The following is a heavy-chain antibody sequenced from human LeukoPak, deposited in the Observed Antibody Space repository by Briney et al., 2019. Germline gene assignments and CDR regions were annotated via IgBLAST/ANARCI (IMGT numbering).Heavy chain of an antibody. V-gene: IGHV1-18*01. CDR1: GYTFTSYG. CDR2: ISAYNGNT. CDR3: ARGGGPYSEYNWFDP. Sequence: ASVKVSCKASGYTFTSYGISWVRQAPGQGLEWMGWISAYNGNTNYAQKLQGRVTMTTDTSTSTAYMELRSLKSDDTAVYYCARGGGPYSEYNWFDPWGQGTLVTVSS. D-gene: IGHD1-26*01. J-gene: IGHJ5*02.